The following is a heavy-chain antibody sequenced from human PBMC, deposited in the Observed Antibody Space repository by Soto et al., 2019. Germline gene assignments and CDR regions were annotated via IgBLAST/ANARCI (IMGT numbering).Heavy chain of an antibody. Sequence: QVQLVESGGGLVKPGGSLRLSCEASGFNFRDTYMSWVRQVPGKGLQWISYISNSGNTIHYADSLKGRFTISRDNGKNSLYLQLDSLRAEDTAIYYCVRGGGGGLFDPWGQGTMVTVSS. CDR3: VRGGGGGLFDP. D-gene: IGHD2-15*01. CDR1: GFNFRDTY. J-gene: IGHJ5*02. V-gene: IGHV3-11*04. CDR2: ISNSGNTI.